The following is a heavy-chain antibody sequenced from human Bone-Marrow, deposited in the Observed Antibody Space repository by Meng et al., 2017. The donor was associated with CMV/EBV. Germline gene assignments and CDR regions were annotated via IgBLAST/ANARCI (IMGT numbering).Heavy chain of an antibody. CDR2: INHRENNPSGST. Sequence: WSWIRQPPGKGLEWIEEINHRENNPSGSTNYNPSLKSRVTMSVDTSKNQFSLKLSYVTAADTAVYYCARGLGCSGGDCYSPNFDSWGQGILVTVSS. J-gene: IGHJ4*02. CDR3: ARGLGCSGGDCYSPNFDS. D-gene: IGHD2-15*01. V-gene: IGHV4-34*01.